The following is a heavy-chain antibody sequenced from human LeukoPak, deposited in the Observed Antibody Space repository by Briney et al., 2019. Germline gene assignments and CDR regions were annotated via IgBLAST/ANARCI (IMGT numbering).Heavy chain of an antibody. Sequence: PGGSLRLSCAASGFTFSGAAMHWVRQAPGKGLEWVGRIRSKANSYATAYAASVKGRFTISRDDSKNTAYLQMNSLKTEDTAVYYCTSLYSVGIGGSYWGQGTLVTVSS. CDR3: TSLYSVGIGGSY. D-gene: IGHD3-16*01. J-gene: IGHJ4*02. CDR1: GFTFSGAA. V-gene: IGHV3-73*01. CDR2: IRSKANSYAT.